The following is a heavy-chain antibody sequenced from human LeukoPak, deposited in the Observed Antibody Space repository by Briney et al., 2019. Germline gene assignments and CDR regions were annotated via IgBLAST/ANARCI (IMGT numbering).Heavy chain of an antibody. CDR2: ISGSGGST. J-gene: IGHJ5*02. CDR3: AKGISSTSPTNWFDP. CDR1: GFTFSSYA. D-gene: IGHD2-2*01. V-gene: IGHV3-23*01. Sequence: GVSLRLSCAASGFTFSSYAMSWVRQAPGKGLEWVSAISGSGGSTYYADSVKDRFTISRDNSKNTLYLQMNSLRAEDTAVYYCAKGISSTSPTNWFDPWGQGTLVTVSS.